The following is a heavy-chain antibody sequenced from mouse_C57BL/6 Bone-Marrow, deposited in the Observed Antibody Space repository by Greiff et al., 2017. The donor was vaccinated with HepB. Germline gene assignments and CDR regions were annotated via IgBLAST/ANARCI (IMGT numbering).Heavy chain of an antibody. CDR2: ISSGGSYT. CDR3: ARHGRGFFAY. J-gene: IGHJ3*01. Sequence: EVQLVDSGGDLVKPGGSLKLSCAASGFTFSSYGMSWVRQTPDKRLEWVATISSGGSYTYYPDSVKGRFTISRDNAKNTLYLQMSSLKSEDTAMYYCARHGRGFFAYWGQGTLVTVSA. CDR1: GFTFSSYG. V-gene: IGHV5-6*01.